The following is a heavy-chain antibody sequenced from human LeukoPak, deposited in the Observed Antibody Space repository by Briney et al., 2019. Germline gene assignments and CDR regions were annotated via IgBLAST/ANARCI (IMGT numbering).Heavy chain of an antibody. D-gene: IGHD3-3*01. V-gene: IGHV4-59*01. CDR2: IYYSGGT. CDR1: GGSISSYY. Sequence: SETLSLTCTVSGGSISSYYWSWIRQPPGKGLEWIGYIYYSGGTNYNPSLKRRVTISVDTSKNQFSLKLSSVPAADTAVYYCARGWDYDFWSGYYQKDSIGWFDPWGQGTLVTVSS. J-gene: IGHJ5*02. CDR3: ARGWDYDFWSGYYQKDSIGWFDP.